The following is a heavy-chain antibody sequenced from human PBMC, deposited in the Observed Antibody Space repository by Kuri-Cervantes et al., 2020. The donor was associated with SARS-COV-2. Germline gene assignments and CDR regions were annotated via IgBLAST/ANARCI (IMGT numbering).Heavy chain of an antibody. Sequence: SETLSLTCTVSGYSISSGHYWGWIRQPPGKGLEWIGSMYHEGDPYYNASLKSRVTISVDTSKNQLSLKLGSVTAADTAVYFCARDPVTVAGYFDYWGQGALVTVPQ. J-gene: IGHJ4*02. CDR2: MYHEGDP. V-gene: IGHV4-38-2*02. D-gene: IGHD6-19*01. CDR3: ARDPVTVAGYFDY. CDR1: GYSISSGHY.